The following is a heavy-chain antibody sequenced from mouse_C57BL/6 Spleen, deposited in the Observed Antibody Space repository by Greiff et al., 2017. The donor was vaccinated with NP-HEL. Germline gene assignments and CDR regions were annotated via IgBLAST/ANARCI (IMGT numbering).Heavy chain of an antibody. CDR3: TLWLYDGALAY. V-gene: IGHV14-4*01. Sequence: VQLQQSGAELVRPGASVKLSCTASGFNIKDDYMHWVKQRPEQGLEWIGWIDPENGDTEYASKFQGKATITADTSSNTAYLQLSSLTSEDSAVYYFTLWLYDGALAYWGQGTLVTVSA. CDR1: GFNIKDDY. J-gene: IGHJ3*01. D-gene: IGHD2-3*01. CDR2: IDPENGDT.